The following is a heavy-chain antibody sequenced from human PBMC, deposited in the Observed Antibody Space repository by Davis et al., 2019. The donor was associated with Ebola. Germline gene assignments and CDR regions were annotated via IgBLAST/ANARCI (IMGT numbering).Heavy chain of an antibody. J-gene: IGHJ1*01. V-gene: IGHV4-59*01. CDR1: GYSMSRDYY. Sequence: SETLSLTCTVSGYSMSRDYYWGWIRQPPGRGLQWMAYPYYSGKTHYNPSLKSRATISVDTSRNQFSLRLSSVTAADTAIYYCAVYTVVVTDIRAEYFQHWGQGTLATVSS. D-gene: IGHD2-21*02. CDR2: PYYSGKT. CDR3: AVYTVVVTDIRAEYFQH.